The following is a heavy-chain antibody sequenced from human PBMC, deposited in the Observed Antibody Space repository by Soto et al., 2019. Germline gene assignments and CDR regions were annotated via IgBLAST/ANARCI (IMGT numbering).Heavy chain of an antibody. D-gene: IGHD6-19*01. CDR2: SRSKPNSYIT. V-gene: IGHV3-72*01. J-gene: IGHJ6*02. CDR1: GFTFSDHY. CDR3: ASHTVPAILPAMDV. Sequence: PGGSLRLSCAASGFTFSDHYMDWVRQAPGKGLEWIGRSRSKPNSYITEYAASVKGRFTISRDESKNSVYLQMEGLKTEDTAIYLCASHTVPAILPAMDVWGQGTAVTVSS.